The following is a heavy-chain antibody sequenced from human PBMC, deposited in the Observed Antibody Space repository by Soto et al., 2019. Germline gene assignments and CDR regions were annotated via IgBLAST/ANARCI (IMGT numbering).Heavy chain of an antibody. Sequence: QLLLQESGPGLVKPSETLSLTCTVSGGSILDSTYYWAWIRQSPGKGLEWIGTIFYSGGTFYTPSLKSRVPMSVDTSNKPFPLKLSSVTAADTAVYYCARQASGYYYGWFDPWGQGTLVTVSS. CDR1: GGSILDSTYY. CDR3: ARQASGYYYGWFDP. J-gene: IGHJ5*02. CDR2: IFYSGGT. D-gene: IGHD3-22*01. V-gene: IGHV4-39*01.